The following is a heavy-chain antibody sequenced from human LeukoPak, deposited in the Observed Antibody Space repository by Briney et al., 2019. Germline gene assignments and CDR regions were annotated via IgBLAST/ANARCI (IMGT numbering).Heavy chain of an antibody. CDR1: GGSISSGDYY. D-gene: IGHD3-10*01. CDR2: IYYSGST. J-gene: IGHJ4*02. CDR3: ARVAYYYGSGSFCFDY. Sequence: PSETLSLTCTVSGGSISSGDYYWSWIRQPPGKGLEWIGYIYYSGSTYYNPSLKSRVTISIDMSKNQFSLKLSSVTAADTAVYYCARVAYYYGSGSFCFDYWGQGMLVTVSS. V-gene: IGHV4-30-4*01.